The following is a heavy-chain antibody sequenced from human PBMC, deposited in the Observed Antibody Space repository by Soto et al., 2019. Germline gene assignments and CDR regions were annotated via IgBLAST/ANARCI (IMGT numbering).Heavy chain of an antibody. V-gene: IGHV3-23*01. Sequence: XGSLRLSCSAAGFTFSSYAMSWVRQAPGKGLEWVSGISGGGGSTYYADSVKGRFTISRDNSKNTLFLQMNSLRAEDTAVYHCAKEGDTSGYYYSKDTWGQGTLVTV. CDR1: GFTFSSYA. CDR3: AKEGDTSGYYYSKDT. CDR2: ISGGGGST. J-gene: IGHJ5*02. D-gene: IGHD3-22*01.